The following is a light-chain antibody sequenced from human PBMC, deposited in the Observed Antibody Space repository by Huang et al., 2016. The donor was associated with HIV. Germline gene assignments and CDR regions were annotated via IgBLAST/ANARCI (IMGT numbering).Light chain of an antibody. J-gene: IGKJ1*01. CDR1: QSITTW. CDR2: QAS. Sequence: DIQMTQSPSTLSASVGDRVTITCRDSQSITTWLAWYQQKPGKAPKLLTFQASILESGVPSRFSGSGSGTEFTLTISSLQPDDFATYYCQQYNTYWTSGQGTKVEIK. CDR3: QQYNTYWT. V-gene: IGKV1-5*03.